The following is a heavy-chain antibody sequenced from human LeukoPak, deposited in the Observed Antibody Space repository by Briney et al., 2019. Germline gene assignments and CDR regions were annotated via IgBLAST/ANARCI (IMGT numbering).Heavy chain of an antibody. V-gene: IGHV1-2*02. J-gene: IGHJ3*02. D-gene: IGHD6-13*01. CDR3: ARGSRIAAAMDAFDI. CDR2: INPNSGGT. CDR1: GYTFTGYY. Sequence: ASVKVSCEASGYTFTGYYMHWVRQAPGQGLEWMGWINPNSGGTNYAQKFQGRVTMTRDTSISTAYMELSRLRSDDTAVYYCARGSRIAAAMDAFDIWGQGTMVTVSS.